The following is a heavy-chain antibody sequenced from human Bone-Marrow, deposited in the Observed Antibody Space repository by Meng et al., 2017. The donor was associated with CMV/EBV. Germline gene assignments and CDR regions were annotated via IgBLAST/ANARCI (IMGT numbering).Heavy chain of an antibody. Sequence: GESLKISCTASGFTFGDYAMSWVRQAPGKGLEWVSVIYSGGSTYYADSVKGRFTISRDNSKNTLYLQMNSLRAEDTAVYYCARAQDIVVVPAALRDWGQGTLVTVSS. CDR1: GFTFGDYA. J-gene: IGHJ4*02. CDR2: IYSGGST. CDR3: ARAQDIVVVPAALRD. D-gene: IGHD2-2*01. V-gene: IGHV3-53*01.